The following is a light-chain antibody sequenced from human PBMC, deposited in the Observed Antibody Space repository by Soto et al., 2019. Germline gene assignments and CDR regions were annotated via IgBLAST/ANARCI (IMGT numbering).Light chain of an antibody. CDR2: AAS. J-gene: IGKJ3*01. CDR3: QQYGTSPFT. CDR1: QCVSTNY. Sequence: EIVLTQSPGTLSLSPGDRATLSCRASQCVSTNYLAWYQQKPGQAPRLLIHAASSSATGIPDRFSGSGSGTDFTLTIIRLEPEDVAVYYCQQYGTSPFTFGPGTKVDIK. V-gene: IGKV3-20*01.